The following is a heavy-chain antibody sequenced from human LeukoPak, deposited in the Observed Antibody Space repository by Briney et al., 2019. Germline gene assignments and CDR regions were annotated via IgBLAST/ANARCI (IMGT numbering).Heavy chain of an antibody. CDR1: GGSISSSSYY. J-gene: IGHJ4*02. CDR3: ARDKYGGYVFYFDY. Sequence: PSETLSLTCTVSGGSISSSSYYWSWIRQPAGKGLEWIGRIYTSGSTNYNPSLKSRVTMSVDTSKNQFSLKLSSVTAADAAVYYCARDKYGGYVFYFDYWDQGTLVTVSS. CDR2: IYTSGST. V-gene: IGHV4-61*02. D-gene: IGHD5-12*01.